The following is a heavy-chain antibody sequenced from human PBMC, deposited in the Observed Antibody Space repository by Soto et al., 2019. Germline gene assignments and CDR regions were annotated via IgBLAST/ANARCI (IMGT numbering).Heavy chain of an antibody. CDR1: GGSFSGYY. CDR3: ARGSNFVVVVAATNWFDP. Sequence: QVQLQQWGAGLLKPSETLSLTCAVYGGSFSGYYWTWIRQPPGKGLEWIGEINHSGSTNYTPSLKSRVTISVDPSKNQFSLKLSSVTAADTAVYYCARGSNFVVVVAATNWFDPWGQGTLVTVSS. J-gene: IGHJ5*02. CDR2: INHSGST. V-gene: IGHV4-34*01. D-gene: IGHD2-15*01.